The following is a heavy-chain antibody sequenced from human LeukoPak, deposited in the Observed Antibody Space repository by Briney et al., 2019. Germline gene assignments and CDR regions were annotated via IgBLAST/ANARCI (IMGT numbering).Heavy chain of an antibody. CDR1: GFTVSNNY. CDR2: ISGSGGST. Sequence: GGSLRLSCAASGFTVSNNYMSWVRQAPGKGLEWVSAISGSGGSTYYADSVKGRFTISRDNSKNTLYLQMNSLRAEDTAVYYCAKDGDIVVVPAAYFDYWGQGTLVTVSS. CDR3: AKDGDIVVVPAAYFDY. D-gene: IGHD2-2*01. V-gene: IGHV3-23*01. J-gene: IGHJ4*02.